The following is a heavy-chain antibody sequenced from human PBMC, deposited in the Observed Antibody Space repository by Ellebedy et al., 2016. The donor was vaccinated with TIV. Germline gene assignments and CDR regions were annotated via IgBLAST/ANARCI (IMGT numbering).Heavy chain of an antibody. Sequence: GESLKISCAASGFTFSSYAIHWVRQAPGKGLEWVAVIWYDGTNKDYADSVKGRFTIPRDNSKNTLYLQMNSLRAEDTAVYYCARGGYSGTYYGMDVWGQGTTVIVSS. CDR3: ARGGYSGTYYGMDV. CDR2: IWYDGTNK. D-gene: IGHD5-12*01. V-gene: IGHV3-33*01. J-gene: IGHJ6*02. CDR1: GFTFSSYA.